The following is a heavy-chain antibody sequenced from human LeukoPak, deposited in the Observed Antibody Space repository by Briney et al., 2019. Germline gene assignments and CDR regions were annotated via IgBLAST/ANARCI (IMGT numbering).Heavy chain of an antibody. Sequence: SVKVSCKASGGTFSSYAIGWVRQAPGQGLEWMGRIIPTLGIANYAQNFQGRVTITADKSTSTAYMDLSSLRSEDTAVYYCARDTHSYTYYFDYWGQGTLVTVSS. CDR3: ARDTHSYTYYFDY. V-gene: IGHV1-69*04. J-gene: IGHJ4*02. D-gene: IGHD5-18*01. CDR1: GGTFSSYA. CDR2: IIPTLGIA.